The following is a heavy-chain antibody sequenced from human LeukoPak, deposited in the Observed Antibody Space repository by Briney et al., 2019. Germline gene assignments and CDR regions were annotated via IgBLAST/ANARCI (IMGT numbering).Heavy chain of an antibody. CDR3: AKPVAGSSSWYLGTCFDY. CDR2: ISGSGGST. V-gene: IGHV3-23*01. CDR1: GFTFSSYA. Sequence: GGSLRLSCAASGFTFSSYAMSWVRQAPGKGLEWVSAISGSGGSTYYADSVKGRFTISRDNSKNTLYLQMNSLRAEDTAVYYCAKPVAGSSSWYLGTCFDYWGQGTLVTVSS. J-gene: IGHJ4*02. D-gene: IGHD6-13*01.